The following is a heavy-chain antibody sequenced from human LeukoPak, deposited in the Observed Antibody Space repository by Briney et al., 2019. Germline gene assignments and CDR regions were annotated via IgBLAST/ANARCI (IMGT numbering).Heavy chain of an antibody. V-gene: IGHV4-4*02. D-gene: IGHD3-16*02. CDR3: GREGGRYRPLHY. Sequence: PSRSLSLAWGVSGGSVSSTNWWSWVRQPPGGGLEWIGEVNLSGRTNYNPSLESRVTMSVDMYDNHTSMKLTAITAADTAVYYGGREGGRYRPLHYSGQGNLATVSS. CDR2: VNLSGRT. CDR1: GGSVSSTNW. J-gene: IGHJ4*02.